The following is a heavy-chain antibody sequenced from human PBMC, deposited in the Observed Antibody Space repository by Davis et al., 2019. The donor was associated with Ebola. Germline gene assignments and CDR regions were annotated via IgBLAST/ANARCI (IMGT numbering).Heavy chain of an antibody. Sequence: ASVKVSCKASGYTFTGYYMHWVRQAPGQGLEWMGWINPNSGGTNYAQKFQGWVTMTRDTSISTAYMELGRLRSEDTAVYYCASDLGGSYYGGQFNYWGQGTLVTVSS. CDR3: ASDLGGSYYGGQFNY. J-gene: IGHJ4*02. CDR2: INPNSGGT. V-gene: IGHV1-2*04. CDR1: GYTFTGYY. D-gene: IGHD1-26*01.